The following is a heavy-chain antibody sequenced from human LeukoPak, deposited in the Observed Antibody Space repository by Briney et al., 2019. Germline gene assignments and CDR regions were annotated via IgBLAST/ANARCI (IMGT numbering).Heavy chain of an antibody. CDR2: INAGNGNI. CDR1: GYTFTSYA. J-gene: IGHJ4*02. Sequence: ASVKVSCTASGYTFTSYAMHWVRQAPGQRLEWMGWINAGNGNIKYSQKFQGRVTITRDTSASTAYMELSSLRSEDTAVYYCAKAGSSSYPRDNYFDYWGQGTLVTVSS. V-gene: IGHV1-3*01. D-gene: IGHD6-13*01. CDR3: AKAGSSSYPRDNYFDY.